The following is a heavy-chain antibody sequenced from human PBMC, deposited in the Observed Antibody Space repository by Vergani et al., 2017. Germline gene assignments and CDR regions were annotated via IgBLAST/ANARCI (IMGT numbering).Heavy chain of an antibody. CDR1: GYSFTSYW. D-gene: IGHD3-16*01. J-gene: IGHJ4*02. CDR2: IYPGDSDT. Sequence: EVQLVQSGAEVKKPGESLKISCKGSGYSFTSYWIGWVRQLPGKSLEWMGIIYPGDSDTRYNPSFQGQVIISVDKSVSTVYLQWSNLKASDTAMYCCARAQGFSYNYGWDDWGERSLVTDSS. CDR3: ARAQGFSYNYGWDD. V-gene: IGHV5-51*01.